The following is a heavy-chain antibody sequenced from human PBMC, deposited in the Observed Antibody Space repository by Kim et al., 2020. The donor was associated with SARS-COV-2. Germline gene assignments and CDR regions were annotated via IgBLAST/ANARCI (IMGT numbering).Heavy chain of an antibody. CDR1: GFTFSLYA. CDR3: ARGARALDI. Sequence: GGSLRLSCAASGFTFSLYAMHWVRQAPGKGLEWVAFISYDGINKYYADSVRGRFTISRHNSKNTLYLQMNSLRTEDTGFYYCARGARALDIWGQGTTVTV. J-gene: IGHJ3*02. V-gene: IGHV3-30*04. CDR2: ISYDGINK.